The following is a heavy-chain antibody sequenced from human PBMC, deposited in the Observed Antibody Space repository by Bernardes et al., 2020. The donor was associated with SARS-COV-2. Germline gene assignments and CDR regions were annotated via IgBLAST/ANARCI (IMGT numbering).Heavy chain of an antibody. J-gene: IGHJ6*02. D-gene: IGHD6-19*01. Sequence: SVKVSCQASGGTFTSYAISWVRQAPGQGLEWMGGTIPILGTTTYAQKFQGRVTITADELTAYMELSSLTSEDTAVYYCGSGWYFEYYYYGMHVWGQGTTVTVSS. CDR1: GGTFTSYA. CDR3: GSGWYFEYYYYGMHV. CDR2: TIPILGTT. V-gene: IGHV1-69*13.